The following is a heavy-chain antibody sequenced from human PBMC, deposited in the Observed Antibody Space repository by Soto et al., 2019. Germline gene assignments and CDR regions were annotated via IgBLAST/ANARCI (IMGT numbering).Heavy chain of an antibody. CDR3: ARAQVTTVAGTMFDY. V-gene: IGHV1-18*04. J-gene: IGHJ4*02. CDR2: ISAYNGNT. D-gene: IGHD6-19*01. CDR1: GYTFTSYG. Sequence: QVQLVQSGAEVKKPGASVKVSCKPSGYTFTSYGISWVRQAPGQGLEWMGWISAYNGNTNYAQKLQGRVTMTTDTPTSTAYMELSSLRSGDTAVHYCARAQVTTVAGTMFDYWGQGTLVTVSS.